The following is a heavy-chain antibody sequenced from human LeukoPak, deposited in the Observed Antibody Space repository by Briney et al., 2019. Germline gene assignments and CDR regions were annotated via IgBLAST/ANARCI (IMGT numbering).Heavy chain of an antibody. CDR3: ARGLGSVAGTLFDY. J-gene: IGHJ4*02. D-gene: IGHD6-19*01. V-gene: IGHV4-59*11. CDR2: IYYSGST. CDR1: GGSISSHY. Sequence: SETLSLTCTVSGGSISSHYWYWIRQPPGKGLEWIGSIYYSGSTNYNPSLKSRVTISVDTSKNQFSLKLSSVTAADTAVYYCARGLGSVAGTLFDYWGQGTLVTVSS.